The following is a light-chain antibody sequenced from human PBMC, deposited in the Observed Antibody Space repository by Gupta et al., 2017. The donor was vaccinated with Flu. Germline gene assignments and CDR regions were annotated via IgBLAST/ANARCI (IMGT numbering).Light chain of an antibody. CDR2: WAS. CDR1: QSLLYTSNNLNY. Sequence: DIVMTQSPDFVVVSLRESATINCKSSQSLLYTSNNLNYLAWYQQKPGQPPKLLIYWASTRESGVPDRFSGSGSETDFTLTISSLQPEDVAVYYCQHFYNTWTFGQGTKVEIK. CDR3: QHFYNTWT. J-gene: IGKJ1*01. V-gene: IGKV4-1*01.